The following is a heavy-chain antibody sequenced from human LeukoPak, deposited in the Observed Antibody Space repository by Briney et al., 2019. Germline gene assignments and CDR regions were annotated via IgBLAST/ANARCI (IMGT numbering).Heavy chain of an antibody. Sequence: GGSLRLSCAASGFTFDDYGMSWVRQVPGKGLEWVSGINWNGGSTGNADSVKGRFTISRDNAKNSLYLQMNSLRAEDTAVYYCAKGGGVGAKEDAFDIWGQGTMVTVSS. CDR2: INWNGGST. D-gene: IGHD1-26*01. CDR3: AKGGGVGAKEDAFDI. CDR1: GFTFDDYG. V-gene: IGHV3-20*04. J-gene: IGHJ3*02.